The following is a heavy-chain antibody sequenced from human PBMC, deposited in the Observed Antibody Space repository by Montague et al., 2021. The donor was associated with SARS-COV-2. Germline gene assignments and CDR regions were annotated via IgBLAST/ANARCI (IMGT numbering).Heavy chain of an antibody. D-gene: IGHD5-24*01. J-gene: IGHJ2*01. Sequence: SETLSLTCTVSGDSISSNNYYWSWIRQPPGMGLEWIGSIYYSGSTNYNLYLKSSVTISVDTSMNQFSLKLSTVTAADTAVYYCVRHGEMAIIVGYWSFDLWGQGTLVTVSS. CDR2: IYYSGST. CDR1: GDSISSNNYY. V-gene: IGHV4-39*01. CDR3: VRHGEMAIIVGYWSFDL.